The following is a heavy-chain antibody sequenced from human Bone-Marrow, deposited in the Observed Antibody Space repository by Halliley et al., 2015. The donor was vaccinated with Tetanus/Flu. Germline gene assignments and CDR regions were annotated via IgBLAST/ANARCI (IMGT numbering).Heavy chain of an antibody. D-gene: IGHD3-10*01. CDR2: SGWGET. Sequence: SGWGETYYADSVKGRFIISRDISKNTLFLHMNNLGAEDTAVYFCAKGRGDREYNFLYYGVDVWGQGTTVTVSS. J-gene: IGHJ6*02. V-gene: IGHV3-23*01. CDR3: AKGRGDREYNFLYYGVDV.